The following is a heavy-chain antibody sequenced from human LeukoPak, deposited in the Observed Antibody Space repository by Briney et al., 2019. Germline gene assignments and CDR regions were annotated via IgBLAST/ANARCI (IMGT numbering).Heavy chain of an antibody. CDR1: GFTFSSYR. V-gene: IGHV3-21*01. J-gene: IGHJ4*02. Sequence: GGSLRLSCAASGFTFSSYRMNWVRQAPGKGLEWVASISRSSSDIYYADSVKGRFTISRDNSKNTLYLQMNSLRAEDTALYYCVKDRWVDFWGQGTLVTVSS. D-gene: IGHD4-23*01. CDR3: VKDRWVDF. CDR2: ISRSSSDI.